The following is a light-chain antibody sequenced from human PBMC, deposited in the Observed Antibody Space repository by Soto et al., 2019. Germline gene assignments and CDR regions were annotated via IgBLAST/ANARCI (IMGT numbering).Light chain of an antibody. CDR3: CSYAGSSTVG. CDR2: EGS. V-gene: IGLV2-23*01. Sequence: QSALTQPASVSGSPGQSITISCTGTSSDVGSYNLVSWYQQHPGKAPKLMIYEGSKRPSGVSTRFSGSKSGNTASLTISRLQADVQADYYCCSYAGSSTVGFGGGTKLTVL. J-gene: IGLJ2*01. CDR1: SSDVGSYNL.